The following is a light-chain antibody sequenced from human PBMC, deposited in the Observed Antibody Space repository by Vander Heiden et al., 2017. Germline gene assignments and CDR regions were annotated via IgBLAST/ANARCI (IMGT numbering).Light chain of an antibody. CDR1: QSISSY. CDR3: QQSYSTTWT. V-gene: IGKV1-39*01. J-gene: IGKJ1*01. Sequence: DIRMSQSPSSLSASAGDRVTITCRASQSISSYLTWYQQKPGKAPRLLIYAASSLQSGVPSRFSGSGSGTDFTLTISSLQPEDFATYYCQQSYSTTWTFGQGTKVEIK. CDR2: AAS.